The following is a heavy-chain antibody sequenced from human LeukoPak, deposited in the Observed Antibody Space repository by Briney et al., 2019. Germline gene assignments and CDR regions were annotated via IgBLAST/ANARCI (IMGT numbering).Heavy chain of an antibody. CDR3: ARRDYDILTGYYSFQH. V-gene: IGHV4-59*08. CDR1: GGSISSYY. CDR2: IYYSGST. D-gene: IGHD3-9*01. Sequence: SETLSLTCTVSGGSISSYYWSWIRQPPGKGLEWIGYIYYSGSTNYNPSLKSRVTISVDTSKNQFSLKLSSVTAADTAVYYCARRDYDILTGYYSFQHWGQGTLVTVSS. J-gene: IGHJ1*01.